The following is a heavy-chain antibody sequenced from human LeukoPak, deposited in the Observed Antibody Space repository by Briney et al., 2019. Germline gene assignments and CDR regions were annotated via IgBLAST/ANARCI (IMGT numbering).Heavy chain of an antibody. Sequence: GASVKVSCKASGYTFTYRYLHWVRQAPGQALEWMGWLTPFNGNTNYAQKFQDRVTITRDKSMNTAYMELSSLISEDTAMYYCAIDYGGSQSFDYWGQGTLVTVSS. CDR3: AIDYGGSQSFDY. D-gene: IGHD4-23*01. CDR2: LTPFNGNT. CDR1: GYTFTYRY. V-gene: IGHV1-45*02. J-gene: IGHJ4*02.